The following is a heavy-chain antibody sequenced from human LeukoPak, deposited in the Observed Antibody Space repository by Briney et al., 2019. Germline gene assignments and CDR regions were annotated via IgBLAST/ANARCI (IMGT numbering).Heavy chain of an antibody. CDR1: VLTFSSYA. CDR3: AKAPNPLRQPYSSDMDV. CDR2: FRRSVGRT. Sequence: GGSLRLTCAASVLTFSSYAMRWVREAPATGRGWGSDFRRSVGRTYSAESVKGGFSLARDNSKNTLYLHKNRLRALKTAVYYCAKAPNPLRQPYSSDMDVWGKGTTVTVSS. J-gene: IGHJ6*03. D-gene: IGHD2-21*01. V-gene: IGHV3-23*01.